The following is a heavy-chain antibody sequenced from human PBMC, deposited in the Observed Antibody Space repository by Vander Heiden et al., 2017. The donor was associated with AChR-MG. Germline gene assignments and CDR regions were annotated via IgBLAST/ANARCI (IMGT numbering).Heavy chain of an antibody. Sequence: QLQLQDSGPGLVEPSETLSLTCTVSGGSISRYSYYWSWIRQPPGKGLEWIGSMHYSGNTYYDPSIQSRVTISVDTSKNQFSLNLRSVTAADTAVYYCAGDPNMVIYYWGQGTLVTVSS. J-gene: IGHJ4*02. D-gene: IGHD3-22*01. V-gene: IGHV4-39*01. CDR2: MHYSGNT. CDR3: AGDPNMVIYY. CDR1: GGSISRYSYY.